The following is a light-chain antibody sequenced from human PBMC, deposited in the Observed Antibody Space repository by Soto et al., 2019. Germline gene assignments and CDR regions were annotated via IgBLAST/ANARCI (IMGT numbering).Light chain of an antibody. J-gene: IGKJ1*01. V-gene: IGKV1-9*01. Sequence: IQLTQSPSSLSASVGDRVTITCRASQGISSYLAWYHQKPGKAPKLLIYAASTLQSGVPSRFSGSGSGTDFTLTISSLQPEDFATYYCQQLNSHPRTFGQGTKVEIK. CDR3: QQLNSHPRT. CDR1: QGISSY. CDR2: AAS.